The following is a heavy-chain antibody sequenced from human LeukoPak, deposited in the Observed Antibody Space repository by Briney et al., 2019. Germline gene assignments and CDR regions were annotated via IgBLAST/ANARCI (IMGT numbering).Heavy chain of an antibody. Sequence: ASVKVSCKASGYTFTVYYIHWVRQAPGQGLGRMGRINPYSGGTNYAQNFQGRVTMTRDTSISTAYMELSRLRSDDTALYYCARDTDYYDSSGYSLDAFDIWGQGTMVTVSS. D-gene: IGHD3-22*01. V-gene: IGHV1-2*06. CDR1: GYTFTVYY. CDR3: ARDTDYYDSSGYSLDAFDI. CDR2: INPYSGGT. J-gene: IGHJ3*02.